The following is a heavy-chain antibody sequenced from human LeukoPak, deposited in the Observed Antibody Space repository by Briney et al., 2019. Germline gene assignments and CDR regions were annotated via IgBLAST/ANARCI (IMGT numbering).Heavy chain of an antibody. CDR3: AKNGRFVVVVAAISWFDP. CDR1: GFTFSSYA. CDR2: ISGSGGST. V-gene: IGHV3-23*01. J-gene: IGHJ5*02. D-gene: IGHD2-15*01. Sequence: GGSLRLSCAASGFTFSSYAMSWVRQAPGKGLEWVSAISGSGGSTYYADSVKGRFTISRDNSKNTLYLRMNSLRAEDTAVYYCAKNGRFVVVVAAISWFDPWGQGTLVTVSS.